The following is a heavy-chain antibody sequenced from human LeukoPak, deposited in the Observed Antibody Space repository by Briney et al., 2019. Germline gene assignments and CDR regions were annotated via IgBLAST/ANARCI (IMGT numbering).Heavy chain of an antibody. Sequence: NPGGSLRLSCAASGFTFNNAWMTWVRQAPGKGLEWVGRIKSKTDGGATDYTAPVKGRFTISRDDSKNTLYLQMNSLKSEDTAVYYCTTDQPYDILTGYYFPHYYYMDVWGKGTTVTVSS. J-gene: IGHJ6*03. D-gene: IGHD3-9*01. CDR3: TTDQPYDILTGYYFPHYYYMDV. CDR1: GFTFNNAW. V-gene: IGHV3-15*01. CDR2: IKSKTDGGAT.